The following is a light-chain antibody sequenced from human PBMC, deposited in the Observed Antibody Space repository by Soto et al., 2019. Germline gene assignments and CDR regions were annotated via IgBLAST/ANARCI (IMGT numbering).Light chain of an antibody. J-gene: IGLJ1*01. CDR1: SSDVGGYTY. Sequence: QSALTQPASVSGSPGQSITISCAGTSSDVGGYTYVSWYQQHPGKDPKLIIYDVSHRPSGVSNRFSGSKSGNTASLTISGLQAEDEADYYCTSYTSSSTPYVFGGGTK. CDR3: TSYTSSSTPYV. CDR2: DVS. V-gene: IGLV2-14*01.